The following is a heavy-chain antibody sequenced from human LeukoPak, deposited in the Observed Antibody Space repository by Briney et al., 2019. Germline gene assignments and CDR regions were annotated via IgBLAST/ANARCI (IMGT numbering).Heavy chain of an antibody. CDR1: GFTFSSYG. V-gene: IGHV3-30*18. CDR3: AKDAIYYYYGMDV. J-gene: IGHJ6*02. CDR2: ISYDGSNK. Sequence: GGSLRLSCAASGFTFSSYGMHWVRQAPGKGLEWVAVISYDGSNKYYADSVKGRFTISRDNSKNTLYLQMNSLRAEDTAVYYCAKDAIYYYYGMDVWGQGTTVTVSS.